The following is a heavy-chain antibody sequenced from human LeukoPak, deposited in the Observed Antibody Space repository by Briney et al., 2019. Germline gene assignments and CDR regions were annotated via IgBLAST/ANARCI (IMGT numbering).Heavy chain of an antibody. CDR2: INPSGGST. V-gene: IGHV1-46*01. CDR3: ADGHTKGDWFDP. Sequence: ASVKVSCKASGYTFTSYYMHWVRQAPGQGLEWMGIINPSGGSTSYAQKFQGRVTMTRDTSTSTVYMELSSLRSEDTAVHYCADGHTKGDWFDPWGQGTLVTVSS. D-gene: IGHD2-8*01. J-gene: IGHJ5*02. CDR1: GYTFTSYY.